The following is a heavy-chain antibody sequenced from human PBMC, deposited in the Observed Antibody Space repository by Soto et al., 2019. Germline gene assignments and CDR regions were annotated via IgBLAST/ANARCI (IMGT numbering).Heavy chain of an antibody. V-gene: IGHV3-20*04. Sequence: GGSLRLSCAASGFTFDDYGMSWVRQAPGKGLEWVSGINWNGGSTGYADSVKGRFTISRDNAKNSLYLQMNSLRAEDTALYYCARLYSGAWYGPARYWGQGTLVTVSS. CDR3: ARLYSGAWYGPARY. CDR2: INWNGGST. CDR1: GFTFDDYG. D-gene: IGHD6-19*01. J-gene: IGHJ4*02.